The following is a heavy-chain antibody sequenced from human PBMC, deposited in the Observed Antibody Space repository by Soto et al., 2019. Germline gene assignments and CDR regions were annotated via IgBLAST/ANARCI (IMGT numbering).Heavy chain of an antibody. CDR3: APHTLDTGMPSGY. D-gene: IGHD5-18*01. CDR2: IRQSGDRS. Sequence: GGSLRLSCAASGFIFSNFAMYWVRRAPGKGLEWVSSIRQSGDRSSYADSAKGRFTISRDNSKNTLYLQMNGLRLDDTAVYYCAPHTLDTGMPSGYWGQGTLVTVSS. V-gene: IGHV3-23*01. CDR1: GFIFSNFA. J-gene: IGHJ4*02.